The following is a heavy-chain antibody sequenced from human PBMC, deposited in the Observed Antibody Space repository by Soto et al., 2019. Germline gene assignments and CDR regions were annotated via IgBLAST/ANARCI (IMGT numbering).Heavy chain of an antibody. Sequence: ASVKVSCKASGYTFTTYSLSWVRQAPGQGLEWMGWISGNDGNTNYAQKLQGRVTMTTDTSASTAYMEVRSLRSDDTAVYFCARQKGINNYYGMDVWGQGTTVTVSS. CDR2: ISGNDGNT. CDR1: GYTFTTYS. CDR3: ARQKGINNYYGMDV. D-gene: IGHD3-10*01. V-gene: IGHV1-18*01. J-gene: IGHJ6*02.